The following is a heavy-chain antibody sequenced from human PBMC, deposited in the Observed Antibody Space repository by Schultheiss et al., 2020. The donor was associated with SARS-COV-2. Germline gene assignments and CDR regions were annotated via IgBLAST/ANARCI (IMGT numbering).Heavy chain of an antibody. D-gene: IGHD2-2*02. CDR3: ASVWGIVIVPAAIDY. CDR2: ISSSSSYI. V-gene: IGHV3-11*06. CDR1: GFTFSDYY. J-gene: IGHJ4*02. Sequence: GGSLRLSCAASGFTFSDYYMSWIRQAPGKGPEWVSSISSSSSYIYYADSVKGRFTISRDNAKNSLYLQMNSLRAEDTAVYYCASVWGIVIVPAAIDYWGQGTLVTVSS.